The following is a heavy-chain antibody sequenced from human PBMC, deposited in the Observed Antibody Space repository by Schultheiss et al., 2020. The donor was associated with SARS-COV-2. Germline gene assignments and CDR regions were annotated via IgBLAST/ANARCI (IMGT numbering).Heavy chain of an antibody. D-gene: IGHD3-22*01. CDR1: GFTFSTSV. J-gene: IGHJ6*02. Sequence: GGSLRLSCVASGFTFSTSVMHWVRQAPGKGLEWVSTISGDAGYTKDADSVKGRFTISRDNSKNTLFLQMNSLRAEDTAIYYCARDYYDSSGYYYYYGMDVWGQGTTVTVSS. CDR3: ARDYYDSSGYYYYYGMDV. V-gene: IGHV3-23*01. CDR2: ISGDAGYT.